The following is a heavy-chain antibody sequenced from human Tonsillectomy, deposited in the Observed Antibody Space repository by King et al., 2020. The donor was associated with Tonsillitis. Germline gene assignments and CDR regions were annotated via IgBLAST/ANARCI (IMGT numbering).Heavy chain of an antibody. D-gene: IGHD3/OR15-3a*01. CDR1: GFTFSSYS. V-gene: IGHV3-21*01. Sequence: DVQLVESGGGLVKPGGSLRLSCAASGFTFSSYSMNWVRKAPGKGLEWVSSISSSSSYIYYADSVKGRFTISRDNAKNSLYLQMNSLRAEDTSVYYCARTWTNYFDYWGQGTLVTVSS. CDR3: ARTWTNYFDY. CDR2: ISSSSSYI. J-gene: IGHJ4*02.